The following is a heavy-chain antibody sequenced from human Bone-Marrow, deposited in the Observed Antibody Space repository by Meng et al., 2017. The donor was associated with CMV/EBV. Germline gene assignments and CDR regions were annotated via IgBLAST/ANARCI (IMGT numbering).Heavy chain of an antibody. CDR2: IYYTGST. CDR1: GGSISTYY. V-gene: IGHV4-59*01. Sequence: LTCTVSGGSISTYYWSWIRQPPGMGLEWIGYIYYTGSTNCSPSLKSRVTISIDTSKNHFSLKLSSVTAADTAVYYCARQFGNSWFDPWGQGTLVTVSS. D-gene: IGHD3-16*01. CDR3: ARQFGNSWFDP. J-gene: IGHJ5*02.